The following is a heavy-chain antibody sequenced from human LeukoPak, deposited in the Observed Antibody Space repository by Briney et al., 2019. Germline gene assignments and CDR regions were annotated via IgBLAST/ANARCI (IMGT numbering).Heavy chain of an antibody. V-gene: IGHV3-21*01. CDR3: ARDFREDSSGYYFDY. Sequence: GGSLRLSCAASGFTFSSYSMNWVRQAPGKGLEWVSSISSSSSYIYYADSVKGRFTISRDNAKNSLYLQMNSLRAEDTAVYYCARDFREDSSGYYFDYWGQGTLVTVSS. CDR1: GFTFSSYS. J-gene: IGHJ4*02. CDR2: ISSSSSYI. D-gene: IGHD3-22*01.